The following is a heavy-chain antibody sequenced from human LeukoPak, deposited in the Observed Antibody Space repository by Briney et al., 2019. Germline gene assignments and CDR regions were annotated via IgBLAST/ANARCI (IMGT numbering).Heavy chain of an antibody. CDR3: ARAPSYYYGSGTKGWFDP. Sequence: SETLSLTCTVSGGSISSSSYYWGWIRQPPGKGLEWIASIYYSGSTYYNPSLKSRVTISVDTSKNQFSLKLSSVTAADTAVYYCARAPSYYYGSGTKGWFDPWGQGTLVTVSS. CDR2: IYYSGST. V-gene: IGHV4-39*07. CDR1: GGSISSSSYY. J-gene: IGHJ5*02. D-gene: IGHD3-10*01.